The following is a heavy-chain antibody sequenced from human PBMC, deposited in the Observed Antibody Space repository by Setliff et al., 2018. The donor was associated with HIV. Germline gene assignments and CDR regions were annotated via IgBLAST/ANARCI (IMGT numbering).Heavy chain of an antibody. CDR3: ARDFGGYCSSMSCPGLFDP. D-gene: IGHD2-2*01. CDR1: GGTFSSYA. J-gene: IGHJ5*02. Sequence: AASVKVSCKASGGTFSSYAISWVRQAPGQGLEWMGGIIPISGTVNYAQKFWGRVTITTHESTSTAYMELSSLRSEDTAVYYCARDFGGYCSSMSCPGLFDPWGQGTLVTVSS. V-gene: IGHV1-69*05. CDR2: IIPISGTV.